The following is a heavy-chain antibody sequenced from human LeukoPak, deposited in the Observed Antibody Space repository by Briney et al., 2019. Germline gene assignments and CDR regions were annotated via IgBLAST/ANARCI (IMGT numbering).Heavy chain of an antibody. D-gene: IGHD3-10*01. Sequence: GASVKVSCKASGYTFTSYGISWVRQAPGQGLEWMGWISAYNGNTNYAQKLQGRVTMTTDTSTSTAYMELRSLRSDDTAVYYCASFTMVRGVRSSDAFDIWGQGTMVTVSS. J-gene: IGHJ3*02. CDR3: ASFTMVRGVRSSDAFDI. V-gene: IGHV1-18*01. CDR1: GYTFTSYG. CDR2: ISAYNGNT.